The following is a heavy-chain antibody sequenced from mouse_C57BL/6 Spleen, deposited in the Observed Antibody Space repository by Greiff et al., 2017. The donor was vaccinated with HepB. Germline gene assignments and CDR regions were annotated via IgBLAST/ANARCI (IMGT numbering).Heavy chain of an antibody. V-gene: IGHV5-15*04. Sequence: EVKLVESGGGLVQPGGSLKLSCAASGFTFSDYGMAWVRQAPRKGPEWVAFISNLAYSIYYADTVTGRFTISRENAKNTLYLEMSSLRSEDTAMYYCARDGKGGFDYWGQGTTLTVSS. D-gene: IGHD2-1*01. CDR2: ISNLAYSI. CDR3: ARDGKGGFDY. J-gene: IGHJ2*01. CDR1: GFTFSDYG.